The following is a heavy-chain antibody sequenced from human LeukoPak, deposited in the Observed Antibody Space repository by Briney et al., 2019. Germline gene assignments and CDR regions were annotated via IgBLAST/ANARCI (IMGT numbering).Heavy chain of an antibody. Sequence: ASVKVSRKASGGTFSSYAISWVRQAPGQGLEWMGGIIPIFGTANYAQKFQGRVTITTDESTSTAYMELSSLRSEDTAVYYCAREEMATIGDAFDIWGQGTMVTVSS. CDR2: IIPIFGTA. D-gene: IGHD5-24*01. V-gene: IGHV1-69*05. J-gene: IGHJ3*02. CDR1: GGTFSSYA. CDR3: AREEMATIGDAFDI.